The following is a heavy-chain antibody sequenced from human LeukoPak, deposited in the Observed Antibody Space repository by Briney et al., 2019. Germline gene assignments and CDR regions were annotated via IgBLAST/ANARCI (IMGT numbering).Heavy chain of an antibody. V-gene: IGHV1-8*01. CDR2: MNPNSGNT. J-gene: IGHJ4*02. Sequence: ASVKVSCKASGYTFTSYDINWVRQATGQGLEWMGWMNPNSGNTGYAQKFQGRVTMTTDTSTSTAYMELRSLRSDDTAVYYCARGGRAVAIDYWGQGTLVTVSS. CDR3: ARGGRAVAIDY. D-gene: IGHD6-19*01. CDR1: GYTFTSYD.